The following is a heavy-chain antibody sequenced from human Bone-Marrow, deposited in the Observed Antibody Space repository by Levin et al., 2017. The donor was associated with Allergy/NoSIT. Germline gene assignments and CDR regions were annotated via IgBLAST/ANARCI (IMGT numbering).Heavy chain of an antibody. CDR3: ARDDDTTSHYGRLL. D-gene: IGHD3-22*01. V-gene: IGHV3-33*01. J-gene: IGHJ1*01. CDR2: IWSDGSKK. Sequence: TGESLKISCEASGFTFRKHGFHWVRQAPGKGLEWVTLIWSDGSKKDYVDSVKGRFTISRDDSENTIYLQMSSLRAEDTAVYYCARDDDTTSHYGRLLWGQGTLVTVSS. CDR1: GFTFRKHG.